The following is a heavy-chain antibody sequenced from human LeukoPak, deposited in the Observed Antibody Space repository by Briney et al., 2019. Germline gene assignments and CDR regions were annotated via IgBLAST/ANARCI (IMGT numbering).Heavy chain of an antibody. CDR1: GGTFSSYA. D-gene: IGHD6-13*01. Sequence: SVKVSCKASGGTFSSYAISWVRQAPGQGLEWMGRIIPIFGIANYAQKFQGRVTITADKSTSTAYMELSSLRSEDTAVYYCARDRGGYTWTPPAFDIWGQGTMVTVSS. CDR3: ARDRGGYTWTPPAFDI. J-gene: IGHJ3*02. CDR2: IIPIFGIA. V-gene: IGHV1-69*04.